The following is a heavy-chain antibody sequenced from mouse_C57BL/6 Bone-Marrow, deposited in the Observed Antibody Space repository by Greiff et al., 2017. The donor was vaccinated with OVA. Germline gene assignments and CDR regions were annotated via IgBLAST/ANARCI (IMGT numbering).Heavy chain of an antibody. J-gene: IGHJ2*01. CDR3: ARLRYYGSTDY. V-gene: IGHV3-6*01. CDR2: ISYDGSN. Sequence: VQLQQSGPGLVKPSQSLSLTCSVTGYSITSGYYWNWIRQFPGNKLEWMGYISYDGSNNYNPSLKNRISITRDTSKNQFFLKLNSVTTEDTATYYCARLRYYGSTDYWGQGTTLTVSS. CDR1: GYSITSGYY. D-gene: IGHD1-1*01.